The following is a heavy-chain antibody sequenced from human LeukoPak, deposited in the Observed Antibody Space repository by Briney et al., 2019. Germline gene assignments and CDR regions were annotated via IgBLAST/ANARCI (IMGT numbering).Heavy chain of an antibody. Sequence: SETLSLTCAVSGYSISSGYYWGWIRQPPGKGLEWIGSIYHSGSTYYNPSLKSRVTISVDTSKNQFSLKLSSVTAADTAVYYCATPSRDGYNKDAFDIWGQGTMVAVSS. D-gene: IGHD5-24*01. CDR1: GYSISSGYY. J-gene: IGHJ3*02. V-gene: IGHV4-38-2*01. CDR3: ATPSRDGYNKDAFDI. CDR2: IYHSGST.